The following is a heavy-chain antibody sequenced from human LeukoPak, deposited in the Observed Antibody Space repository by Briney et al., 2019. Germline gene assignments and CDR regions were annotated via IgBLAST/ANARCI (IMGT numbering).Heavy chain of an antibody. CDR3: ARDIVDIPGSDSYGYDH. Sequence: QPGGSLRLSCVTSGFIFSSYEMNWVRQAPGKGLEWVSYISTSGGTIYYADSVRGRFTISRDNARNSLYLQMNSLRAEDSAVYYCARDIVDIPGSDSYGYDHWGQGTLVTVSS. V-gene: IGHV3-48*03. CDR1: GFIFSSYE. D-gene: IGHD5-18*01. J-gene: IGHJ5*02. CDR2: ISTSGGTI.